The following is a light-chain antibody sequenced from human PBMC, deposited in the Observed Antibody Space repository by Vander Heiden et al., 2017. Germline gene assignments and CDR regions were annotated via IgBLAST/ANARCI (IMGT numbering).Light chain of an antibody. J-gene: IGKJ1*01. CDR3: QQYYSYPRT. Sequence: AIRMTQSPSSFSASTGDRVTITCRASQGISSYLAWYQQKPGKAPKLLIYAASTLQSGGPSRFSGSGSGTDFTLTISCLQSEDFETYYCQQYYSYPRTFGQGTKVEIK. V-gene: IGKV1-8*01. CDR1: QGISSY. CDR2: AAS.